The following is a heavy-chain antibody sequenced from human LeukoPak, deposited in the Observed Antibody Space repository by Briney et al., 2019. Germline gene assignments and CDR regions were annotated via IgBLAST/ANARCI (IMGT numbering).Heavy chain of an antibody. CDR3: ARGGRDIAFDI. CDR1: GGSISSSSYY. CDR2: IYYSGST. V-gene: IGHV4-39*07. D-gene: IGHD1-26*01. J-gene: IGHJ3*02. Sequence: PSETLSLTCTVSGGSISSSSYYWGWIRQPPGKGLAWIGSIYYSGSTYYNPSLKSRVTISVDTSKNQFSLKLSSVTAADTAVYYCARGGRDIAFDIWGQGTMVTVSS.